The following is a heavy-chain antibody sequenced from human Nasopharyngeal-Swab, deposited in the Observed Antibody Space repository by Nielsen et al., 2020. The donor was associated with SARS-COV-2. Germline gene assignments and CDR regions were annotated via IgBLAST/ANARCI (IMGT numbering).Heavy chain of an antibody. V-gene: IGHV4-59*01. Sequence: WIRQPPGKGLVWIAYIYYRGSTNYNPSLKTRVTISVDTYKNQFSLKLSSVTAADTAVYFCARGDGGGSWYGGPCFDYWGQGTLVTVSS. CDR3: ARGDGGGSWYGGPCFDY. J-gene: IGHJ4*02. D-gene: IGHD6-13*01. CDR2: IYYRGST.